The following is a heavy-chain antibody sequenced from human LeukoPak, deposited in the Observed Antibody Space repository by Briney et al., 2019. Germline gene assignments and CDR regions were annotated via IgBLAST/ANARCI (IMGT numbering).Heavy chain of an antibody. CDR1: GYTFTSYD. CDR2: MNPNSGNA. D-gene: IGHD3-16*02. V-gene: IGHV1-8*01. Sequence: ASVKVSCKASGYTFTSYDINWVRQATGQGLEWMGWMNPNSGNAGYAQKFQGRVTMTRNTSISTAYMELSSLRSEDTAVYYCARGQVMITFGGVIVTDYYYMDVWGKGTTVTVSS. CDR3: ARGQVMITFGGVIVTDYYYMDV. J-gene: IGHJ6*03.